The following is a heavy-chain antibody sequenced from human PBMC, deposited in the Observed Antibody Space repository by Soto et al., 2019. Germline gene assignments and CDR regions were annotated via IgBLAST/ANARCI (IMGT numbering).Heavy chain of an antibody. J-gene: IGHJ5*02. CDR1: GGSISSYY. V-gene: IGHV4-59*01. Sequence: SETLSLTRTVSGGSISSYYWSWIRQPPGKGLEWIGYIYYSGSHTYNPSLKSRVTISVDTSKNQFSLKLSSVTAADTAMYYCARDKVPAAIFGWFDPWGQGTLVTVSS. CDR2: IYYSGSH. D-gene: IGHD2-2*01. CDR3: ARDKVPAAIFGWFDP.